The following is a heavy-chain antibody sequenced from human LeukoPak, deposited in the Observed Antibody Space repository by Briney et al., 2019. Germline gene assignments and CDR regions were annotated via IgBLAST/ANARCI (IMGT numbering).Heavy chain of an antibody. CDR1: GFTFDDYA. J-gene: IGHJ5*02. V-gene: IGHV3-9*01. Sequence: GGSLRLSCAASGFTFDDYAMHWVRQAPGKGLEWVSGISWNSGSIGYADSVKGRFTISRDNAKNPLYLQMNSLRAEGTALYYCAKSVRYGYGPGAGWFDPWGQGTLVTVSS. CDR2: ISWNSGSI. D-gene: IGHD3-10*01. CDR3: AKSVRYGYGPGAGWFDP.